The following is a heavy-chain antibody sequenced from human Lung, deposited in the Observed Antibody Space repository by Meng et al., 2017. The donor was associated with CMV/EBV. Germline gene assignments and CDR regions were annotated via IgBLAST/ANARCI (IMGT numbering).Heavy chain of an antibody. D-gene: IGHD3-22*01. J-gene: IGHJ4*02. CDR2: TYYKSKWNH. CDR3: ARVFGDITGYVFDY. CDR1: GDRVSSNSAT. Sequence: SQXXXLTXAISGDRVSSNSATWNWIRQSPSRGLEWLGRTYYKSKWNHDYAVSVKSRISFNPDTSKNQFSLQLSSVTPEDTAVYYCARVFGDITGYVFDYWGQGXLVTVSS. V-gene: IGHV6-1*01.